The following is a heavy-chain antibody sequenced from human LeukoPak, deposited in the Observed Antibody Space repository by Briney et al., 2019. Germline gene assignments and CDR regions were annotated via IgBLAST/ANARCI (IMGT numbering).Heavy chain of an antibody. CDR2: ISYDGSNK. CDR1: GFTFSSYA. Sequence: PGGSLRLSCAASGFTFSSYAMHWVRQAPGKGLEWVAVISYDGSNKYYADSVKGRFTISRDNSKNTLYLQMNSLRAEDTAVYYCARDQNYYDSSGTYYYMDVWGKGTTVTVSS. CDR3: ARDQNYYDSSGTYYYMDV. D-gene: IGHD3-22*01. J-gene: IGHJ6*03. V-gene: IGHV3-30*04.